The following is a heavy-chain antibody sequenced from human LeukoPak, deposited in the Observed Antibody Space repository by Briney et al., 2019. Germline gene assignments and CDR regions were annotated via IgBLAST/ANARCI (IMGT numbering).Heavy chain of an antibody. J-gene: IGHJ5*02. CDR2: INHSGST. Sequence: SETLSLTCAVYGGSFSGYYWSWIRQPPGKGLEWIWEINHSGSTNYNPSLKSRVTISVDTSKNQFSLKLSSVTAADTAVYYCARGYPLPGFDPWGQGTLVTVSS. CDR3: ARGYPLPGFDP. CDR1: GGSFSGYY. V-gene: IGHV4-34*01.